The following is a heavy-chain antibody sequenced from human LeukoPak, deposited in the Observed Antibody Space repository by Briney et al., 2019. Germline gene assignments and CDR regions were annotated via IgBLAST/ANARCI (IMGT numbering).Heavy chain of an antibody. Sequence: GGSLKLSCAASGFTFRDSAMHWVRQASGKGLEWIGRVKTKANNYATAYAASVMGRFTISRDDSKNTAYLEMNSLKTEDTAVYYCTREFHSSGWYLTFAYWGQGSQVTVSS. V-gene: IGHV3-73*01. CDR1: GFTFRDSA. CDR3: TREFHSSGWYLTFAY. J-gene: IGHJ4*02. CDR2: VKTKANNYAT. D-gene: IGHD6-19*01.